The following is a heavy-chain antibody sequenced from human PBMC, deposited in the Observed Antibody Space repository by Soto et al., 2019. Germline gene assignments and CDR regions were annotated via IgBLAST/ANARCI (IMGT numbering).Heavy chain of an antibody. CDR2: IYWDDDK. J-gene: IGHJ5*02. Sequence: QITLKESGPTLVKPTQTLTLTCTFSGFSLSTSGVGVGWIRQPPGKALEWLALIYWDDDKRYSPSLKSRLTITRYTSKNQVVLTLTNMDPVDTATYYCAHRDRLRGWFDPWGQGTLVTVSS. CDR1: GFSLSTSGVG. CDR3: AHRDRLRGWFDP. D-gene: IGHD3-10*01. V-gene: IGHV2-5*02.